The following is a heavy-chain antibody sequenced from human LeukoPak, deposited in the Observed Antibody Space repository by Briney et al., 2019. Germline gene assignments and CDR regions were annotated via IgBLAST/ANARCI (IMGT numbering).Heavy chain of an antibody. CDR2: IKQDGSEK. CDR3: ARDSEFRYGDYSPFDY. D-gene: IGHD4-17*01. J-gene: IGHJ4*02. Sequence: PGGSLRLSCAASGFTFSSYWMSWVRQAPGKGLEWVANIKQDGSEKYYVDSVKGRFTISRDNAKNSLYLQMNSLRAEDTAVYYCARDSEFRYGDYSPFDYWGQGTLVTVSS. V-gene: IGHV3-7*01. CDR1: GFTFSSYW.